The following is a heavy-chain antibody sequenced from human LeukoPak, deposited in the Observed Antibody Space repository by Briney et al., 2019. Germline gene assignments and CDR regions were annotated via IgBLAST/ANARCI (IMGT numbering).Heavy chain of an antibody. J-gene: IGHJ4*02. D-gene: IGHD1-26*01. CDR1: GYTFTGYA. CDR3: ARGYSGCFYY. CDR2: INTGSGNT. V-gene: IGHV1-3*04. Sequence: ASVKVSCKASGYTFTGYALHWVRQAPGQGPEWMGWINTGSGNTKYSQRFQDRVTITMDTSASTVYMEMNDLGSEDTAVYYCARGYSGCFYYWGQGALVTVSS.